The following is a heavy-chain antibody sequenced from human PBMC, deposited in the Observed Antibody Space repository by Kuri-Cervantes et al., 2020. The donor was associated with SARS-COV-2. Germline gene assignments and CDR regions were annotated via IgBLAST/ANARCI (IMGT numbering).Heavy chain of an antibody. D-gene: IGHD3-10*01. V-gene: IGHV1-69*05. CDR3: ARGSIFSDTGGWYFNY. J-gene: IGHJ4*02. Sequence: SVKVSCKASGDTFTSYGISWVRQAPGQGLEWMGGIIPIFGTANYAQKFQGRVTITTDESTSTAYMELSSLRSEDTAVYYCARGSIFSDTGGWYFNYWGQGTLVTVSS. CDR2: IIPIFGTA. CDR1: GDTFTSYG.